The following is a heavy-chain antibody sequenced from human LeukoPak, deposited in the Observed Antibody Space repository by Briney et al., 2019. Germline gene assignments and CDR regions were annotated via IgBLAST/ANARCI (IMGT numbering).Heavy chain of an antibody. CDR1: GGSISSGGYY. Sequence: PSETLSLTCTVSGGSISSGGYYWSWIRQHPGKGLEWIGYIYYSGSTYYNPSLKSRVTISVDTSKNQFSLKLSSVTAADTAVYYCARADHYYGSGSYKVYFDYWGQGTLVTVSS. D-gene: IGHD3-10*01. CDR3: ARADHYYGSGSYKVYFDY. J-gene: IGHJ4*02. CDR2: IYYSGST. V-gene: IGHV4-31*03.